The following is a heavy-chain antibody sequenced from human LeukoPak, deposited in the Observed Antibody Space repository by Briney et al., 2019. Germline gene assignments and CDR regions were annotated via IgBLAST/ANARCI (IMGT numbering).Heavy chain of an antibody. Sequence: GGSLRLSCAASGFTFRSYWMSWVRQAPGKGLEWVANINQGGSVQYYMDSVKGRFTVSRDDAKNSLYVQMNSLRDEDTAVYYCARVEYSGWNLEYWGQGTLVTVSS. D-gene: IGHD5-12*01. CDR2: INQGGSVQ. J-gene: IGHJ4*02. V-gene: IGHV3-7*01. CDR3: ARVEYSGWNLEY. CDR1: GFTFRSYW.